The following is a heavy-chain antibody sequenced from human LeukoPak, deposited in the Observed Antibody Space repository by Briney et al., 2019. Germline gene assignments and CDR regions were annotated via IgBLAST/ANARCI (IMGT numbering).Heavy chain of an antibody. J-gene: IGHJ5*02. Sequence: PSETLSLTCTVSGGSISSYYWSWIRQPPGKGLEWIGYIYYRGSTNYNPSLKSRVTISLDTSKNQFSLKLSSVTAADTAVYYCARQEPIDYGVSQMYNWFDPWGQGTLVTVSS. CDR3: ARQEPIDYGVSQMYNWFDP. D-gene: IGHD4-17*01. CDR1: GGSISSYY. CDR2: IYYRGST. V-gene: IGHV4-59*08.